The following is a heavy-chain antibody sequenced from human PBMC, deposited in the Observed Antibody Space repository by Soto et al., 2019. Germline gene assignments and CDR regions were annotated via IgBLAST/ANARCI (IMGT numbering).Heavy chain of an antibody. Sequence: EVQLGESGGGLVKPGGSLRLSCAASGFTFSRYSMNWGLQAPGKGLEWVSSISSSSSYIYYADSVKGRFTISRDNAKNSLYLQMNSLRAEDTAVYYCASFLSSYGLEDWGQGTLVTVSS. CDR2: ISSSSSYI. D-gene: IGHD5-18*01. CDR3: ASFLSSYGLED. CDR1: GFTFSRYS. V-gene: IGHV3-21*01. J-gene: IGHJ4*02.